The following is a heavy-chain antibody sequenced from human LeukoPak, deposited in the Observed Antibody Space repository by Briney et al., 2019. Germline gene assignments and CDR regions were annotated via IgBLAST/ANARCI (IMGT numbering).Heavy chain of an antibody. CDR2: INHSGST. CDR1: GGSFSGYY. V-gene: IGHV4-34*01. J-gene: IGHJ4*02. Sequence: SETLSLTCAVYGGSFSGYYWSWIRQPPGEGLEWIGEINHSGSTNYNPSLKSRVTISVDTSKNQFSLKLSSVTAADTAVYYCASRGIRRDGYIYYWGQGTLVTVSS. CDR3: ASRGIRRDGYIYY. D-gene: IGHD5-24*01.